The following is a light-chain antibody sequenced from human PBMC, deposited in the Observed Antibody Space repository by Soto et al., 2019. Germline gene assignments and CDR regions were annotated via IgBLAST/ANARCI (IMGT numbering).Light chain of an antibody. V-gene: IGLV3-21*02. J-gene: IGLJ1*01. Sequence: SYELAQPPSMSVAPGQTARITCGGNNIGSKTVHWYQQKPGQAPVLVVYDDSDRPSGIPERFSGSNSGNTATLTISGVEAGDEADYYCQVWDISSVHYVFGTGTKVTVL. CDR1: NIGSKT. CDR3: QVWDISSVHYV. CDR2: DDS.